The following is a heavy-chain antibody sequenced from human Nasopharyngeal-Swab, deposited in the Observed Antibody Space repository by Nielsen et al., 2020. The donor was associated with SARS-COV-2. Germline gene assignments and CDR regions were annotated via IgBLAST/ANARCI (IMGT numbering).Heavy chain of an antibody. J-gene: IGHJ6*02. CDR1: GFTFSSYG. D-gene: IGHD4-23*01. CDR2: IWYDGSNK. V-gene: IGHV3-33*01. CDR3: ARDSGDYGGNPQYYYYGMDV. Sequence: LSLTCAASGFTFSSYGMHWVRQAPGKGLEWVAVIWYDGSNKYYADSVKGRFTISRDNSKNTLYLQMNSLRAEDTAVYYCARDSGDYGGNPQYYYYGMDVWGQGTTVTVSS.